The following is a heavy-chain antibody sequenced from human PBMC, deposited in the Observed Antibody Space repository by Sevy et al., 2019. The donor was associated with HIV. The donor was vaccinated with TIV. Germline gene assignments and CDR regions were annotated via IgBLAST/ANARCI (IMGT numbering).Heavy chain of an antibody. D-gene: IGHD3-22*01. CDR2: ISNSGGYI. CDR1: GFTFSSYS. CDR3: ARDFYYDSRGYYDP. J-gene: IGHJ5*02. Sequence: GGSLRLSCAASGFTFSSYSMNWVRQAPGKGLEWVSSISNSGGYIYYADSVQGRFTISRDNAKNSLYLQMNSLRAEDTAMYYCARDFYYDSRGYYDPWGQGTLVTVSS. V-gene: IGHV3-21*01.